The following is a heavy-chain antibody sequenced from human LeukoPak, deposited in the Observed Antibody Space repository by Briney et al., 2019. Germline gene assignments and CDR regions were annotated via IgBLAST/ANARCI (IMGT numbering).Heavy chain of an antibody. CDR3: ARWGPLEMATIALDY. CDR2: ISSSSSTI. J-gene: IGHJ4*02. V-gene: IGHV3-48*01. D-gene: IGHD5-24*01. Sequence: GGSLRLSCAASGFTFSSYSMNWVRQAPGKGLEWVSYISSSSSTIYYADSVKGRFTISRDNAKNSLYLQMNSLRAEDTAVYYCARWGPLEMATIALDYWGQGTLVTVSS. CDR1: GFTFSSYS.